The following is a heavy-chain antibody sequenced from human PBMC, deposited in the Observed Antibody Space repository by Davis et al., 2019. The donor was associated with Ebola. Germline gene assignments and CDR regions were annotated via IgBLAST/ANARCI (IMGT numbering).Heavy chain of an antibody. D-gene: IGHD6-19*01. J-gene: IGHJ4*03. Sequence: GGSLRLSCAASGFTFSSTVMHCVRQAPGKGLEWVAVISSDGINKFYADSVKVRFTISRDNSKNTLYLQMNSLRAEDTAVYYCAKAYEEWLVLCYFDYWGKGTLVTVSS. V-gene: IGHV3-30*18. CDR2: ISSDGINK. CDR3: AKAYEEWLVLCYFDY. CDR1: GFTFSSTV.